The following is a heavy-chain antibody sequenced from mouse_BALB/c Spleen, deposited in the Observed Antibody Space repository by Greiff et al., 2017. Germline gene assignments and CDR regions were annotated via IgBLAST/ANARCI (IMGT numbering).Heavy chain of an antibody. Sequence: EVKLVESGGGLVQPGGSLRLSCATSGFTFTDYYMSWVRQPPGKALEWLGFIRNKANGYTTEYSASVKGRFTISRDNSQSILYLQMNTLRAEDSATYYCARAFYYDYAMDYWGQGTSVTVSS. CDR2: IRNKANGYTT. V-gene: IGHV7-3*02. CDR1: GFTFTDYY. D-gene: IGHD2-4*01. CDR3: ARAFYYDYAMDY. J-gene: IGHJ4*01.